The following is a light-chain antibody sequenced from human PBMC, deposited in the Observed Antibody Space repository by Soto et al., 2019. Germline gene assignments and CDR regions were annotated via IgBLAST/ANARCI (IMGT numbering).Light chain of an antibody. CDR2: KAS. CDR1: QSIRSW. Sequence: DIQMTQSPSTLSASVGDRVTITCRASQSIRSWLAWYQQKPGKAPKLLIYKASSLESGVPSRFSGSGSGTEFALTISSLQPDDFATYYCQQYNSYLWTFGQGTKV. CDR3: QQYNSYLWT. J-gene: IGKJ1*01. V-gene: IGKV1-5*03.